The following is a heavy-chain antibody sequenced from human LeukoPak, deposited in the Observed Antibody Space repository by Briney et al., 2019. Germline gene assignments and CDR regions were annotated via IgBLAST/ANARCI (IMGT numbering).Heavy chain of an antibody. V-gene: IGHV4-61*01. J-gene: IGHJ4*02. CDR2: IYYSGST. CDR3: ARMGARDPYYLGY. CDR1: SYSISSGYY. D-gene: IGHD3-16*01. Sequence: SETLSLTCGVSSYSISSGYYWSWIRQPPGKGLEWIGYIYYSGSTNYNPSLKSRVTISVDTSKNQFSLKLSSVTAADTAVYYCARMGARDPYYLGYWGQGTLVTVSS.